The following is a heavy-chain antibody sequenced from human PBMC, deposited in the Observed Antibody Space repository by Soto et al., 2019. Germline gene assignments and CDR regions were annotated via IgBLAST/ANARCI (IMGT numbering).Heavy chain of an antibody. V-gene: IGHV1-69*13. Sequence: GASVKVSCKASGGTFNNYPITWVRQAPGQGLEWMGGSIPIFGTANYAQKFQGRVTISVDESTSTAYMELSSLRSEDTAVHYCARGRGYSGDDHYYYFDMDVWGQGTTVTV. CDR2: SIPIFGTA. D-gene: IGHD5-12*01. J-gene: IGHJ6*02. CDR3: ARGRGYSGDDHYYYFDMDV. CDR1: GGTFNNYP.